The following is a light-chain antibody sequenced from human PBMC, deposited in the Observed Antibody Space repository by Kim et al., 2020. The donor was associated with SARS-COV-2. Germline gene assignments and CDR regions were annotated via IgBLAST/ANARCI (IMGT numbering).Light chain of an antibody. V-gene: IGKV3-20*01. CDR1: QSVSRNF. J-gene: IGKJ2*01. CDR3: QQYGTSLYT. Sequence: LTPGQGATLSCRASQSVSRNFLTWYQQKPGQAPRLLIFGASTRATGIPDRFSGSGSGTDFTLTINRLEPEDFAVYYCQQYGTSLYTFGQGTKLEI. CDR2: GAS.